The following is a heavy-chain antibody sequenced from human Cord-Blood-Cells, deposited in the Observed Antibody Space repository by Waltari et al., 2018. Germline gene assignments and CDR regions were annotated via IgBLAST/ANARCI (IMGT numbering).Heavy chain of an antibody. CDR1: GGTVSSYA. J-gene: IGHJ3*02. CDR3: ARAERGLAAGDAFDI. CDR2: IIPIFGTA. V-gene: IGHV1-69*12. Sequence: QVQLLQSGAEVTKPGSSVKVSCKASGGTVSSYATSWVRQAPGQGLEWMGGIIPIFGTANYAQKFQGRVTITADESTSTAYMELSSLRSEDTAVYYCARAERGLAAGDAFDIWCQGTMVTVSS. D-gene: IGHD3-10*01.